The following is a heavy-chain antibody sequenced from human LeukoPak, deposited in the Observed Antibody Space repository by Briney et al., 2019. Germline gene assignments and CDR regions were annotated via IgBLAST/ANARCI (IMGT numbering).Heavy chain of an antibody. V-gene: IGHV1-18*01. CDR1: GYTFTSYG. Sequence: GASVKVSCKASGYTFTSYGINWVRQAPGQGLEWMGWISTYNGDTNYAQKLQGRVTMTRDMSTSTVYMELSSLRSEDTAVYYCARDSVGATSRPYYFDYWGQGTLVTVSS. J-gene: IGHJ4*02. CDR2: ISTYNGDT. D-gene: IGHD1-26*01. CDR3: ARDSVGATSRPYYFDY.